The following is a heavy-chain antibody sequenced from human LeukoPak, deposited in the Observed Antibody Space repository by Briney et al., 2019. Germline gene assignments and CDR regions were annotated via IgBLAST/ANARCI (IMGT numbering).Heavy chain of an antibody. CDR3: ARGGGYSERFDY. Sequence: GGSLRLSCAASGFTFSDPWMTWVRQAPGKGLEWVATIKFDGTEKQYVASVRGRFTISRANAENSMFLRMESLSPEDTAVYYCARGGGYSERFDYWGQGTLVTVSS. CDR2: IKFDGTEK. D-gene: IGHD1-26*01. J-gene: IGHJ4*02. CDR1: GFTFSDPW. V-gene: IGHV3-7*01.